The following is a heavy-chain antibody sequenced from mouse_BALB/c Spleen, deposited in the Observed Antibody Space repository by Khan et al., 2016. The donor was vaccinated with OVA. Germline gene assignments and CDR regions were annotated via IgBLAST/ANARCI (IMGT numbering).Heavy chain of an antibody. J-gene: IGHJ4*01. V-gene: IGHV3-2*02. CDR1: GYSITSDFA. D-gene: IGHD2-2*01. CDR2: ISFSGFT. CDR3: IRSVYYAYADAMDY. Sequence: VQLKESGPGLVKPSQSLSLTCTVTGYSITSDFAWNWVRQFPGNKLEWMGYISFSGFTSYDPSLKSRLSITRDTSKNQFFLQLSSVTTEDTATYCCIRSVYYAYADAMDYWGQGTSVTVSS.